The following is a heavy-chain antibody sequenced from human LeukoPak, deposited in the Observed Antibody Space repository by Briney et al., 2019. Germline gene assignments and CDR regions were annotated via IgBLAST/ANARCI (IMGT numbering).Heavy chain of an antibody. D-gene: IGHD6-19*01. Sequence: GGSLRLSCAASGFTFSSYAMSWVRQAPGKGLEWVSAISGSGGSTYYADSVKGRFTISRDNSKNTLYLQMNSLRAENTAVYYCAKVPSIAVAGTGFDYWGQGTLVTVSS. J-gene: IGHJ4*02. CDR2: ISGSGGST. CDR3: AKVPSIAVAGTGFDY. V-gene: IGHV3-23*01. CDR1: GFTFSSYA.